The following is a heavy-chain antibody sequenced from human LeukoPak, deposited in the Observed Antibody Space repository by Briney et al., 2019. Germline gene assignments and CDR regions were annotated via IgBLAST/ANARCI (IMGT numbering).Heavy chain of an antibody. D-gene: IGHD1-1*01. CDR3: ARGPAGMIDY. J-gene: IGHJ4*02. CDR2: INHSGGT. Sequence: SETLSLTCAVSGGSFSGYYWSWIRQPPGKGLEWIGEINHSGGTNYNPSPTSRVTISVDPPKTHFSLKLSSVTAANTAVYYCARGPAGMIDYWGQGSLVTASS. CDR1: GGSFSGYY. V-gene: IGHV4-34*01.